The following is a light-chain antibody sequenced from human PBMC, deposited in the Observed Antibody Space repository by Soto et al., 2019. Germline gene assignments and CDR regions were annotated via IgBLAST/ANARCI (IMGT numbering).Light chain of an antibody. V-gene: IGLV2-11*01. CDR1: SSDVGGYNY. CDR2: EVF. CDR3: CSYAGSDTDV. Sequence: QSALTQPRSVSGSPGQSVTISCTGTSSDVGGYNYVSWYQQHPGKAPKLMIYEVFKRPSGVPDRFSGSKSGNTASLTISGLQADDEADYYCCSYAGSDTDVFGGGTKVTVL. J-gene: IGLJ2*01.